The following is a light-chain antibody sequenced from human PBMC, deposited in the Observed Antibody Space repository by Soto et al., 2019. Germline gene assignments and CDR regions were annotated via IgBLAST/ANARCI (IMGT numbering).Light chain of an antibody. J-gene: IGKJ1*01. V-gene: IGKV3-20*01. CDR2: GAS. CDR1: QSVRSGC. CDR3: QQYGSSPPT. Sequence: VLPQSPGTLSLSPGERATLSCRASQSVRSGCLAWYQQKPGQAPTLVIYGASSRATGIPDRLSGSGAWTDFTITISRLEPEDVVAYYCQQYGSSPPTFGQGTKVDIK.